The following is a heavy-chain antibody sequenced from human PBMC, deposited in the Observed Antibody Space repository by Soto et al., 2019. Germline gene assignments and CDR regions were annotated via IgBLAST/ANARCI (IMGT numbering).Heavy chain of an antibody. CDR3: AKGSDSSRPYYFDY. CDR1: GFTFGSYV. D-gene: IGHD3-22*01. J-gene: IGHJ4*02. CDR2: ITGSGGDT. Sequence: EVQLLEAGGGLVQPRGSLRVSCAASGFTFGSYVMSWVRQAPGKGLEWISAITGSGGDTWHADSVKGRFTISRDNTKDTLFLQMNSLRADDTAVYYCAKGSDSSRPYYFDYWGRGTLVTVSS. V-gene: IGHV3-23*01.